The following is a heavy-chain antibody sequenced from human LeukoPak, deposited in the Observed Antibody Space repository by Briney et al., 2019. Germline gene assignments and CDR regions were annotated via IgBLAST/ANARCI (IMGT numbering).Heavy chain of an antibody. CDR1: GYSFTSYW. V-gene: IGHV5-51*01. CDR2: IYPGDSDT. CDR3: ARLGGYCSSICCYATYYFDY. Sequence: GESLKISCKGSGYSFTSYWIGWVRQMPGKGLEWMGIIYPGDSDTRYSPSFQGQVTISADKSISTAYLQWSSLKASDTAMYYCARLGGYCSSICCYATYYFDYRGQGTLVTVSS. D-gene: IGHD2-2*01. J-gene: IGHJ4*02.